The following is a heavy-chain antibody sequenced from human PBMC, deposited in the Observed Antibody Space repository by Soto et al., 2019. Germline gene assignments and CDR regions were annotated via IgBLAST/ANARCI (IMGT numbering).Heavy chain of an antibody. Sequence: SETLSLTCTVSGGSISSSIYYWVLIRQTPGKGLEWIGSIYYSGNTYYNPSLKSRVTISVDTSNNQFSLQVTSVTAADTAVYHFVITWVLYSQEHRNGYDYSYYWGQGALVTVSS. V-gene: IGHV4-39*01. D-gene: IGHD3-22*01. CDR3: VITWVLYSQEHRNGYDYSYY. J-gene: IGHJ4*02. CDR2: IYYSGNT. CDR1: GGSISSSIYY.